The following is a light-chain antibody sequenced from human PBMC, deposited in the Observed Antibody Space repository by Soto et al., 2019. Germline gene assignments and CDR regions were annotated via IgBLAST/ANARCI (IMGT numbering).Light chain of an antibody. J-gene: IGKJ4*01. CDR2: GAS. V-gene: IGKV1-12*02. CDR1: QGISSW. CDR3: QQANTFPS. Sequence: DIPMTQSPSSVSASVGDTVTITCRASQGISSWLAWYRQSPGKAPNLLIFGASTLQSGVPSRFSGSGSGTEFTLTISSLQPEDFATYYCQQANTFPSFGGGTKVEI.